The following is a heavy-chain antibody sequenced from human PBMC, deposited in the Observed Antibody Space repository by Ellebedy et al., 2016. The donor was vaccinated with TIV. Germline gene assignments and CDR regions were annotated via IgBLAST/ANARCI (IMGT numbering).Heavy chain of an antibody. V-gene: IGHV3-53*01. Sequence: GESLKISCAASGFTASSNYMTWVRQAPGKGLEWVSVIYSGGSTYYADSVKGRFTISRDNSKNTLYLQMNSLRAEDTAVYYCARDPYGGNLLVYWGQGTLVTVSS. CDR1: GFTASSNY. CDR2: IYSGGST. CDR3: ARDPYGGNLLVY. D-gene: IGHD4-23*01. J-gene: IGHJ4*02.